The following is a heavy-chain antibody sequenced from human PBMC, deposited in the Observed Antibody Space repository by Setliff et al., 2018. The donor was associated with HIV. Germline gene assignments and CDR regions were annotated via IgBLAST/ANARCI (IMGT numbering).Heavy chain of an antibody. V-gene: IGHV7-4-1*02. CDR3: ARDRYHYGSGSYYQSGSDAFDI. CDR2: INTNTGNP. Sequence: ASVKVSCKASGYTFTSYVMNWVRQAPGQGLEWMGWINTNTGNPTYAQGLTGRLVFSLDTSVSTAYLQISSLKAEDTAVYYCARDRYHYGSGSYYQSGSDAFDIWGQGTMVTVSS. J-gene: IGHJ3*02. CDR1: GYTFTSYV. D-gene: IGHD3-10*01.